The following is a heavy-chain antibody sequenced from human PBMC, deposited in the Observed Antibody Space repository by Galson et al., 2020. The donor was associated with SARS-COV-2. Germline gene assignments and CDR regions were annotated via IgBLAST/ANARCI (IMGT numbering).Heavy chain of an antibody. CDR3: ARDGSSSWYGWFDP. V-gene: IGHV1-2*02. Sequence: ASVQVSCKASGYTFTGYYILWVRQAPAQGLEWMGWINTNSGGTNYAQKFQGRVTMTRDTSISTAYMELSRLRSDDTAVYYCARDGSSSWYGWFDPWGQGTLVTVSS. CDR2: INTNSGGT. CDR1: GYTFTGYY. D-gene: IGHD6-13*01. J-gene: IGHJ5*02.